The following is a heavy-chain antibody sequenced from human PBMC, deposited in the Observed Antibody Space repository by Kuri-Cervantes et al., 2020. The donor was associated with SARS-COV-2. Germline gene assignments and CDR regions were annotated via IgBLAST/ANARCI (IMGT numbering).Heavy chain of an antibody. CDR3: ARDRGDYYGPRVDYYYYGTDV. CDR2: ISYDGSNK. Sequence: GGSLRLSCAASGFTFSSYAMHWVRQAPGKGLEWVAVISYDGSNKYYADSVKGRFTISRDNSKNTLYLQMNSLRAEDTAVYYCARDRGDYYGPRVDYYYYGTDVWGQGTTVTVSS. J-gene: IGHJ6*02. CDR1: GFTFSSYA. V-gene: IGHV3-30*01. D-gene: IGHD3-10*01.